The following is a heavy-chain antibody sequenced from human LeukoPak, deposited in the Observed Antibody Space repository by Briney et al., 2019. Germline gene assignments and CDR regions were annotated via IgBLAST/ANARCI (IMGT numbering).Heavy chain of an antibody. D-gene: IGHD1-26*01. CDR1: GVSISSGDYY. CDR3: ARITWDQKNY. V-gene: IGHV4-30-2*01. Sequence: SETLSLTCTVSGVSISSGDYYWSWIRQPPGKGLEWIGYIYHSGSTSYNPSLKSRVTMSVDLSKNQFSLRLTSVTAADTAVYFCARITWDQKNYWGQGTLVTVSS. J-gene: IGHJ4*02. CDR2: IYHSGST.